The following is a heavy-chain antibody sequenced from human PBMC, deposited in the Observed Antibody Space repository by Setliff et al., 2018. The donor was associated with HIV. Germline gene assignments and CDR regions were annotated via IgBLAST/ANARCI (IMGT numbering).Heavy chain of an antibody. D-gene: IGHD3-22*01. CDR3: ARVYYFDSSGYYQRGDVFDI. CDR1: GGSITGYY. V-gene: IGHV4-59*01. CDR2: IYYSGNT. Sequence: SETLSLTCTVSGGSITGYYWSWIRQPPGKGLEWIGWIYYSGNTRYNPSLKSRVTISLDTSKNRFSLQLTSVTAADTAVYYCARVYYFDSSGYYQRGDVFDIWGQGTMVTVSS. J-gene: IGHJ3*02.